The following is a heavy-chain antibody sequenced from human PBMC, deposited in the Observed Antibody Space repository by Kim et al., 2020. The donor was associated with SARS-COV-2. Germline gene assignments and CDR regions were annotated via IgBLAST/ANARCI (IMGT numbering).Heavy chain of an antibody. J-gene: IGHJ6*02. V-gene: IGHV3-30*12. Sequence: GGSLRLSCAASGFTFNIYGMHWLRQAPGKGLEWVAVISYDGGNKDYTDSVKGRFTISRDNSQNTLYLQMNSLRVEDTAVYYCGKRRAVARGVSQYGMDAWGQGTTVTVSS. CDR3: GKRRAVARGVSQYGMDA. D-gene: IGHD3-10*01. CDR2: ISYDGGNK. CDR1: GFTFNIYG.